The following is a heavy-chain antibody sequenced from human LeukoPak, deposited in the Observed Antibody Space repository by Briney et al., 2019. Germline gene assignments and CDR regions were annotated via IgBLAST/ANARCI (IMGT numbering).Heavy chain of an antibody. CDR1: GASISSYY. J-gene: IGHJ4*02. CDR3: AGVELELLDY. Sequence: PSETLSLTCTVSGASISSYYWSWIRQPAGKGPEWIGRIYTSGSTNYNPSLKSRVTMSVDTSRNQFSLKLSSVTAADTAVYYCAGVELELLDYWGQGTLVTVSS. D-gene: IGHD1-7*01. V-gene: IGHV4-4*07. CDR2: IYTSGST.